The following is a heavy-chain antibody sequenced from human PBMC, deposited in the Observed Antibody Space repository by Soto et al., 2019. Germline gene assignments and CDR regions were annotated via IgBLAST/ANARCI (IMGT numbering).Heavy chain of an antibody. CDR1: GFTFSSYA. CDR2: LSASGGSA. Sequence: EVQLLESGGGLVQPGGSLRLSCTASGFTFSSYAMSWVRQAPGKGLEGVSTLSASGGSAYYADSVKGRFTISRDKSKNTLYLQMNSLRAEDTAVYYCAKSSPIDYWGQGTLVTVSS. CDR3: AKSSPIDY. J-gene: IGHJ4*02. V-gene: IGHV3-23*01.